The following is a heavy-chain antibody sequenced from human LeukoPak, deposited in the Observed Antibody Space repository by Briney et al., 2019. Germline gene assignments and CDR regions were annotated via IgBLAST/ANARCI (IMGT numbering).Heavy chain of an antibody. CDR1: GVSISSYY. V-gene: IGHV4-59*08. J-gene: IGHJ4*02. D-gene: IGHD2-15*01. Sequence: SETLSFTCTVSGVSISSYYWNWLRQPPGKGLEWIGNTNYSGGTYDNPFLQSRTTISVDTSKNHFFLKLSSVTAAATAVYYCARHWSQGSGLYHCDYWGQGTLVSVSS. CDR3: ARHWSQGSGLYHCDY. CDR2: TNYSGGT.